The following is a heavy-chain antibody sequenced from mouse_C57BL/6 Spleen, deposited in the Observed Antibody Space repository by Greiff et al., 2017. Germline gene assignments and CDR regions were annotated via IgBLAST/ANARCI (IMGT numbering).Heavy chain of an antibody. J-gene: IGHJ4*01. Sequence: QVQLQQPGAELVRPGSSVKLSCKASGYTFTSYWMHWVKQRPIQGLEWIGNIDPSDSETHYNQKFKDKATLTVDKSSSTAYMQLSSLTSEDSAVYYCARNYYYGAMDYWGQGTSVTVSS. CDR2: IDPSDSET. D-gene: IGHD1-1*02. V-gene: IGHV1-52*01. CDR1: GYTFTSYW. CDR3: ARNYYYGAMDY.